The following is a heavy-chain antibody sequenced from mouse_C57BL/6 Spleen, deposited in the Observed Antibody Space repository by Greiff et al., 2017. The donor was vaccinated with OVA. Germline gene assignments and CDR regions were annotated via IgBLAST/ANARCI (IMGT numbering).Heavy chain of an antibody. CDR3: VREGDDYEGSYWYFYV. Sequence: EVQGVESGGGLVQPKGSLKLSCAASGFTFNTYAMHWVRQAPGKGLEWVARLRSKSSNYATYYADSVKDRFTISRDVSQFMLYLQMNNLKTSVTAMYYCVREGDDYEGSYWYFYVWGTGTTVTVSS. CDR1: GFTFNTYA. J-gene: IGHJ1*03. D-gene: IGHD2-4*01. CDR2: LRSKSSNYAT. V-gene: IGHV10-3*01.